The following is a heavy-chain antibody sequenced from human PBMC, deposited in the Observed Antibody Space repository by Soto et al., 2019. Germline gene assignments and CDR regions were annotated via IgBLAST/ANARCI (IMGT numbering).Heavy chain of an antibody. Sequence: PSETLSLTCTVSGGSISSYYWSWIRQPPGKGLEWIGYIYYSGSTNYNPSLKSRVTISVDTSKNQFSLKLSSVTAADTAVYYCARAGVVVAAKDPVFDNWGQGTLVTVSS. CDR3: ARAGVVVAAKDPVFDN. CDR2: IYYSGST. CDR1: GGSISSYY. J-gene: IGHJ4*02. D-gene: IGHD2-15*01. V-gene: IGHV4-59*01.